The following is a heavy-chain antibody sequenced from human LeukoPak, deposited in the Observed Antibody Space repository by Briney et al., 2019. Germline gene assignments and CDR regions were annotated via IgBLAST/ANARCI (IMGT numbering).Heavy chain of an antibody. CDR1: GFTFSSYA. V-gene: IGHV3-23*01. CDR2: ISGSGGST. J-gene: IGHJ4*02. D-gene: IGHD4-17*01. Sequence: PGGSLRLSCVASGFTFSSYAMSWVRQAPGKGLEWVSAISGSGGSTYYADSVKGRFTISRDNSKNTLYLQMNSLRAEDTAVYYCAKDYGDYVGLFDYWGQGTLVTVSS. CDR3: AKDYGDYVGLFDY.